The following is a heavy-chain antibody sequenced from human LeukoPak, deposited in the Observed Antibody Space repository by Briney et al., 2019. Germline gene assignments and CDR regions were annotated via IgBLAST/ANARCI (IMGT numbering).Heavy chain of an antibody. J-gene: IGHJ4*02. V-gene: IGHV3-48*03. CDR2: ISSSSSTI. Sequence: PGGSLRLSCAASELTFSNYEMHWIRQAPGKGLDWVSYISSSSSTIYYADSVKGRFTISRDNAKNSLYLQMNSLRAEDTAIYYCARGRYDFWSGPRAYYFDYWGQGTLVTVSS. CDR3: ARGRYDFWSGPRAYYFDY. D-gene: IGHD3-3*01. CDR1: ELTFSNYE.